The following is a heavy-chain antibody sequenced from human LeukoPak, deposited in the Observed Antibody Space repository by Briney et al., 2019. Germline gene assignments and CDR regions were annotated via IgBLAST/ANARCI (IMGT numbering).Heavy chain of an antibody. V-gene: IGHV4-59*01. J-gene: IGHJ4*02. CDR2: IYYSGST. CDR1: GGSISSYY. D-gene: IGHD1-26*01. Sequence: SETLPLTCTVSGGSISSYYWSWIRQPPGKGLEWIGYIYYSGSTNYNPSLKSRVTISVDTSKNQFSLKLSSVTAADTAVYYCARARLRSGSYDLGYWGQGTLVTVSS. CDR3: ARARLRSGSYDLGY.